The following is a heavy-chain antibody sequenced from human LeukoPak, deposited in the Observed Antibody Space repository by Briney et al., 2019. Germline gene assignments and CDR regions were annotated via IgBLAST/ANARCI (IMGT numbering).Heavy chain of an antibody. CDR1: GYTFTGYY. CDR3: ARGALGYCSSTSCYTDAFDI. J-gene: IGHJ3*02. V-gene: IGHV1-2*02. Sequence: ASVKVSCKASGYTFTGYYMHWVRQAPGQGLEWMGWINPNSGGTNYAQKFQGRVTMTRDTSISTAYMELSRLRSDDTAVYYCARGALGYCSSTSCYTDAFDIRGQGTMVTVSS. D-gene: IGHD2-2*02. CDR2: INPNSGGT.